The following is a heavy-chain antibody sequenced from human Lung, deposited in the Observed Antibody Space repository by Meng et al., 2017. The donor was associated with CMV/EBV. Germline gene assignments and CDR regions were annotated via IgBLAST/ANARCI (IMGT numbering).Heavy chain of an antibody. Sequence: ASVXVSCKASGDTFTSYGFTWVRQAPGQGLEWVGWISAYNDNTNYAQRLQGRVSMTTDTTTSTAYMELRSLRSDDTAVYYWASNGEPFYDDRGGSENWGQGTLVTVSS. CDR1: GDTFTSYG. CDR3: ASNGEPFYDDRGGSEN. CDR2: ISAYNDNT. J-gene: IGHJ4*02. D-gene: IGHD3-22*01. V-gene: IGHV1-18*01.